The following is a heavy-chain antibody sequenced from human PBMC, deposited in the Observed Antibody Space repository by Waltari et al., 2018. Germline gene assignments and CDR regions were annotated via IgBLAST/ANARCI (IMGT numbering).Heavy chain of an antibody. J-gene: IGHJ4*02. CDR1: GFTFSSYS. D-gene: IGHD5-12*01. Sequence: EVQLVESGGGLVQPGGSLRLSCAASGFTFSSYSMNWVRQAPGKGLEWVSYISSSSSTIDYADSVKGRFTISRDNAKNSLYLQMNSLRAEDTAVYYCARGGYSGYDPPSSFDYWGQGTLVTVSS. V-gene: IGHV3-48*04. CDR3: ARGGYSGYDPPSSFDY. CDR2: ISSSSSTI.